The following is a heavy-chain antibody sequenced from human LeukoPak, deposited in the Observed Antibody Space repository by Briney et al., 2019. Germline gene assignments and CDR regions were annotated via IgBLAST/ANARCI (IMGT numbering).Heavy chain of an antibody. D-gene: IGHD3-22*01. J-gene: IGHJ6*03. CDR2: IYYSGST. Sequence: SETLSLTCTVSGGSISSSSYYWGWIRQPPGKGLEWIGSIYYSGSTYYNPSLKSRVTISVDTSKNQFSLKLSSVTAAGTAVYYCARLISSAYYYYYMDVWGKGTTVTVSS. CDR3: ARLISSAYYYYYMDV. V-gene: IGHV4-39*01. CDR1: GGSISSSSYY.